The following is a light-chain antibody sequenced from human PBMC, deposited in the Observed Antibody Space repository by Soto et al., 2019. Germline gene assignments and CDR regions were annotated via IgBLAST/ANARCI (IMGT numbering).Light chain of an antibody. J-gene: IGLJ1*01. CDR3: AAWDDSLNGRV. CDR1: NSNIGSNT. Sequence: SVLTQPPSASGTPGQRVTISCSGSNSNIGSNTVNWYQQLPGTAPKLLIYYDNLRPSGVPDRISGSTSGTSASLAISGLQSDDEADYYCAAWDDSLNGRVFGAGTKVTVL. CDR2: YDN. V-gene: IGLV1-44*01.